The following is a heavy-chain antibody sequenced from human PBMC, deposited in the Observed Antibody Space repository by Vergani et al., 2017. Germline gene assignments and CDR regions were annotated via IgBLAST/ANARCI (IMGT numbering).Heavy chain of an antibody. D-gene: IGHD3-10*01. V-gene: IGHV3-30*02. J-gene: IGHJ3*02. CDR1: GFTFSSYG. CDR3: AKEAHYYGSGDAFDI. Sequence: VQLVESGGGVVQPGGSLRLSCAASGFTFSSYGMHWVRQAPGKGLEWVAFIRYDGSNKYYADSVKGRFTISRDNSKNTLYVQMNSLRAEDTAVYYCAKEAHYYGSGDAFDIWGQGTMVTVSS. CDR2: IRYDGSNK.